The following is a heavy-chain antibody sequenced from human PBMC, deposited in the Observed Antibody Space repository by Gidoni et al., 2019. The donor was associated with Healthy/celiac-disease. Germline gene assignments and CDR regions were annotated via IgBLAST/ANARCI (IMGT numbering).Heavy chain of an antibody. J-gene: IGHJ6*02. V-gene: IGHV1-69*01. Sequence: QVQLVQSGAEVKKPGSSVKVSCKASGGTFSSYAISWVRQAPGQGLEWMGGIIPIFGTANYAQKFQGRVTITADESTSTAYMELSSLRSEDTAVYYCARDWGIVGARYYYYYYGMDVWGQGTTVTVSS. CDR3: ARDWGIVGARYYYYYYGMDV. D-gene: IGHD1-26*01. CDR1: GGTFSSYA. CDR2: IIPIFGTA.